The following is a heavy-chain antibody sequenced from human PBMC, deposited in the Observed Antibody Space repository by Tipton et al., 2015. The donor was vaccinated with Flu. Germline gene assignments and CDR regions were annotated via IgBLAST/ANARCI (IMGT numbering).Heavy chain of an antibody. CDR3: AREWGVAFDI. CDR2: IYYSGSI. CDR1: GGSISSHY. Sequence: TLSLTCTVSGGSISSHYWSWIRQPPGKGLEWIGYIYYSGSISYNPSLKSRVTISVDTSKNQFSLKLSSVTAADTAVYYCAREWGVAFDIWGQGTMVTVSS. D-gene: IGHD2-8*01. J-gene: IGHJ3*02. V-gene: IGHV4-59*11.